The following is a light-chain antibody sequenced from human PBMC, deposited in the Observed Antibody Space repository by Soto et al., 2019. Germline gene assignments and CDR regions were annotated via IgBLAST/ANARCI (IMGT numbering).Light chain of an antibody. CDR3: HQYGSSPRT. J-gene: IGKJ2*01. Sequence: EIVLTQSPGTLYLSPGERATLSCRASQSISTCYLAWFQQKPGQAPRLRIYDASTRATGIPDRFSGSGSGTDFTLTISRLEHEDFAVYYFHQYGSSPRTFGQGTKLEIK. CDR1: QSISTCY. CDR2: DAS. V-gene: IGKV3-20*01.